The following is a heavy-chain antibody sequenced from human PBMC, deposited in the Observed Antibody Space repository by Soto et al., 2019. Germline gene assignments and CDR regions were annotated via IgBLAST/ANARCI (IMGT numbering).Heavy chain of an antibody. CDR1: GGTCSSYA. D-gene: IGHD3-3*01. Sequence: AVKVSCKASGGTCSSYAISWVRQAPGQGLEWMGGIIPIFGTANYAQKFQGRVTITADESTSTAYMELSSLRSEDTAVYYCARVDDFWSAPCRTHWFHPWGQAPLATVSS. V-gene: IGHV1-69*13. CDR2: IIPIFGTA. J-gene: IGHJ5*02. CDR3: ARVDDFWSAPCRTHWFHP.